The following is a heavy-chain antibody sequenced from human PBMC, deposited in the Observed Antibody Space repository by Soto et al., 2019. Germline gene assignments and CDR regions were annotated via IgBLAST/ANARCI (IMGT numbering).Heavy chain of an antibody. CDR3: ARDRRFTMVRGVHYYYYGMDV. CDR2: ISSSSTI. J-gene: IGHJ6*02. V-gene: IGHV3-48*04. D-gene: IGHD3-10*01. CDR1: GFTFSSYS. Sequence: GGSLRLSCAASGFTFSSYSMNWVRQAPGKGLEWVSYISSSSTIYYADSVKGRFTISRDNAKNSLYLQMNSLRAEDTAVYYCARDRRFTMVRGVHYYYYGMDVWGQGTTVTVSS.